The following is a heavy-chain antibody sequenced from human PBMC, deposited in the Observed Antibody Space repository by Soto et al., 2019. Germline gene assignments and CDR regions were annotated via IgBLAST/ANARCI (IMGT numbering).Heavy chain of an antibody. Sequence: QVQLQESGPGLVKPSETLSLSCTVSGDSIISSYWNWVRQTADTRLEWIGRIHSTGCSHYNPSLRSRFTMSIDTSKKQFYLELTSVTAADTAVYYCVRGVAAVGTDWFAPWGQGTLVTVSS. CDR2: IHSTGCS. J-gene: IGHJ5*02. V-gene: IGHV4-4*07. CDR1: GDSIISSY. D-gene: IGHD6-13*01. CDR3: VRGVAAVGTDWFAP.